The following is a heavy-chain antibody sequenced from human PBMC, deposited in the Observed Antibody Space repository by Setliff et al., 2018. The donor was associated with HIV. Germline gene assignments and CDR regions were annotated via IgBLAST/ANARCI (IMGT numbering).Heavy chain of an antibody. CDR1: GGTFGRFG. D-gene: IGHD4-17*01. CDR3: ARSVHSLYGDYATYFDP. V-gene: IGHV1-69*05. Sequence: GASVKVSCKASGGTFGRFGISWVRQAPGQGLEWMGGIIPTFTRANYAQKFQARVIITTDKSTSTAFMELTSLTSEDTAVYYCARSVHSLYGDYATYFDPWGQGTQVTASS. J-gene: IGHJ5*02. CDR2: IIPTFTRA.